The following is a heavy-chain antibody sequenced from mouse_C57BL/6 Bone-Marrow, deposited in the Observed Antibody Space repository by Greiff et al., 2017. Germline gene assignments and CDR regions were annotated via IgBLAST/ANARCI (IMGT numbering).Heavy chain of an antibody. J-gene: IGHJ3*01. CDR1: GFTFSDYY. CDR3: ARHWAY. V-gene: IGHV5-12*01. Sequence: EVKVVESGGGLVQPGGSLKLSCAASGFTFSDYYMYWVRQTPETRLEWVAYISNGGGSTYYPDTVKGRFTISRDNAKNTLYLQVSRLESEDTAMYYCARHWAYWGQGTLVTVSA. CDR2: ISNGGGST.